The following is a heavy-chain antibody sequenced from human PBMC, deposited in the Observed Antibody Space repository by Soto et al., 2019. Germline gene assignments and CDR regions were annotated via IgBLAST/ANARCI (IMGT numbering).Heavy chain of an antibody. CDR1: GGSISSSSYY. CDR2: IYYSGST. J-gene: IGHJ4*02. V-gene: IGHV4-39*01. Sequence: KPSETLSLTCTVSGGSISSSSYYWGWIRQPPGKGLEWIGSIYYSGSTYYNPSLKSRVTISVDTSKNQFSLKLSSVTAADTAVYYRARQLGYYDSSGYYYGGRDFDYWGQGTLVTVSS. D-gene: IGHD3-22*01. CDR3: ARQLGYYDSSGYYYGGRDFDY.